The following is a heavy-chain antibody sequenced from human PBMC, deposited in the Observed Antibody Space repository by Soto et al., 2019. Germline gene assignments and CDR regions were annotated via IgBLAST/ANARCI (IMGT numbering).Heavy chain of an antibody. Sequence: PSETVALTCTVSGGSISIYYWSWIRQPPGKGLEWIGYIYYSGSTNYNPSLKSRVTISVDTSKNQFSLKLSSVTAADTAVYYCARSTMVRGVTALFDYWGQGTLVTVSS. CDR1: GGSISIYY. D-gene: IGHD3-10*01. CDR3: ARSTMVRGVTALFDY. CDR2: IYYSGST. J-gene: IGHJ4*02. V-gene: IGHV4-59*08.